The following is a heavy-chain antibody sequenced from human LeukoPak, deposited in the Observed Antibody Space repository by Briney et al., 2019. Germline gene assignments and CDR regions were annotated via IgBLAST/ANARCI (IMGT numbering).Heavy chain of an antibody. D-gene: IGHD3-9*01. CDR1: GYTFTSYA. J-gene: IGHJ4*02. CDR2: INAGNGNT. CDR3: ARPDILTGYSPFDY. V-gene: IGHV1-3*01. Sequence: ASVKVSCKASGYTFTSYAMHWVRQAPGQRLEWMGWINAGNGNTKYSQKFQGRVTITRDTSTSTAYMELRSLRSDDTAVYYCARPDILTGYSPFDYWGQGTLVTVSS.